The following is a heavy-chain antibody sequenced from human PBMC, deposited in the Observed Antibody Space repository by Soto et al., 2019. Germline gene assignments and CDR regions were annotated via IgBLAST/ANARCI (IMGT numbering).Heavy chain of an antibody. V-gene: IGHV3-30*18. J-gene: IGHJ4*02. CDR1: GFTFSSYG. CDR3: AKTPAYYYDSSCPVDY. D-gene: IGHD3-22*01. Sequence: LILSCAASGFTFSSYGMHWVRQAPGKGLEWVAVISYDGSNKYYADSVKGRFTISRDNSKNTLYLQMNSLRAEDTAVYYCAKTPAYYYDSSCPVDYWGQGTLVTVSS. CDR2: ISYDGSNK.